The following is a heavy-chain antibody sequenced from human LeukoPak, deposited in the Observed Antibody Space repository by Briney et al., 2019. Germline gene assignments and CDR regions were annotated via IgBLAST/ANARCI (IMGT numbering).Heavy chain of an antibody. CDR2: IRSKGYGGTT. CDR3: TRAYSSGWREPIDY. D-gene: IGHD6-19*01. J-gene: IGHJ4*02. CDR1: GFTFGDYA. Sequence: PGGSLRLSCTASGFTFGDYAMSWVRQAPGKGLEWVGFIRSKGYGGTTEYAASVKGRFTISRDDSKSIAYLQMNSLKTEDTAVYYCTRAYSSGWREPIDYWGQGTLVTVSS. V-gene: IGHV3-49*04.